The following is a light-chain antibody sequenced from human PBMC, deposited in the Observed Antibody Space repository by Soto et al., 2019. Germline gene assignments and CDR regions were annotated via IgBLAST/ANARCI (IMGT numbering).Light chain of an antibody. CDR2: GAS. CDR3: QQYASSPWT. V-gene: IGKV3-20*01. Sequence: EIVLTQSPGTLSLSPGDRATLSCRASQSVSSSYLAWYQQKPGQAPRLLIYGASSRATGIPDRFSGSASGTDFILTISRLEPEDFAVYYCQQYASSPWTFGQGTKVEIK. J-gene: IGKJ1*01. CDR1: QSVSSSY.